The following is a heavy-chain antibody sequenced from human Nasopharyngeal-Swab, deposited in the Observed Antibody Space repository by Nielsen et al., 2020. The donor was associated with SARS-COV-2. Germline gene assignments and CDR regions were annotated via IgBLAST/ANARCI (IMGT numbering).Heavy chain of an antibody. V-gene: IGHV3-53*01. CDR2: IYSGGST. Sequence: WIRQPPGKGLEWVSVIYSGGSTYYADSVKGRLTISRDNSKNTLYLQMNSLRAEDTAVYYCARLGSSSWYANWFDPWGQGTLVTVSS. CDR3: ARLGSSSWYANWFDP. J-gene: IGHJ5*02. D-gene: IGHD6-13*01.